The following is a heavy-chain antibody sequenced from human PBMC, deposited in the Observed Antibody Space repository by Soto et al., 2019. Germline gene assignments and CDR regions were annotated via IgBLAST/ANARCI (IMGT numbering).Heavy chain of an antibody. Sequence: SETLSLTCAVFGGSFSGYYWSWIRQPPGKGLEWIGSIYYSGSTYYNPSLKSRVAISLDTSRSQFSLTLHSVTAADTAIYYCARDRHNNFFDPWGQGTLVTVSS. V-gene: IGHV4-34*01. CDR1: GGSFSGYY. D-gene: IGHD3-16*02. CDR3: ARDRHNNFFDP. J-gene: IGHJ5*02. CDR2: IYYSGST.